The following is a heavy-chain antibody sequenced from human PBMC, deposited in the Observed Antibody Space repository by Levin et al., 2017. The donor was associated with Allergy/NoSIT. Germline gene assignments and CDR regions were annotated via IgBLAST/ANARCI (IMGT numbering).Heavy chain of an antibody. V-gene: IGHV3-23*01. CDR3: MRDRAHYSSGWYEDY. CDR2: ISGSGGST. CDR1: GFTFSSYA. Sequence: GESLKISCAVSGFTFSSYAMSWVRQAPGKGLEWVSGISGSGGSTYYADSVKGRFTILRDNSKNTLYLQMNSLRAEDTAVYYCMRDRAHYSSGWYEDYWGQGTPVTVSS. J-gene: IGHJ4*02. D-gene: IGHD6-19*01.